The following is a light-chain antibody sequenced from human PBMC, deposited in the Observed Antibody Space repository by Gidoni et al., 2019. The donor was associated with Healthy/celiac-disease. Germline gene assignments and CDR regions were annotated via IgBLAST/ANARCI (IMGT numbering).Light chain of an antibody. CDR2: DAS. V-gene: IGKV3-11*01. Sequence: ILLTHSPATLSVDPEEIATLSCRPNQIVISYIVWYQQKPGQAPRLLLYDASNRATVIPGRFSGRASGTDFTLTISSLEPEDFAVYSCQPRSNWPAFTFXGXTKVEI. CDR1: QIVISY. CDR3: QPRSNWPAFT. J-gene: IGKJ4*01.